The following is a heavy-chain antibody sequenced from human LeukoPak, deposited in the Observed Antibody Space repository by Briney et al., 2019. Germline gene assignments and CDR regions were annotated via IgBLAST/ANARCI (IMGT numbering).Heavy chain of an antibody. Sequence: SETLSLTCTVSGYSISTGYYWDWIRQPPGKGLEWIGTFYHGGSTYYNPSLKSRVTISVDTSKNQFSLNLTSVTAADTAVYYCARAIRIAPRLKIIFDYWGKGTLSPSPQ. CDR3: ARAIRIAPRLKIIFDY. CDR1: GYSISTGYY. D-gene: IGHD2-8*01. CDR2: FYHGGST. J-gene: IGHJ4*02. V-gene: IGHV4-38-2*02.